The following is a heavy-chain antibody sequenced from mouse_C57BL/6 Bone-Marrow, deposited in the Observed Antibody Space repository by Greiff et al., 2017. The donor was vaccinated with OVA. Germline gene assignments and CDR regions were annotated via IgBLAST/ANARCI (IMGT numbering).Heavy chain of an antibody. V-gene: IGHV1-69*01. D-gene: IGHD1-1*01. CDR1: GYTFTSYW. CDR2: LDPSDSYT. Sequence: QVQLQQPGAELVMPGASVKLSCKASGYTFTSYWMHWVQQRPGHGLEWIGELDPSDSYTNYNQKFKGRSTLTVDKSSSTTYMQLSSLTADDSTVEYWARDYYGSSWFAYWGQGTLVTVSA. CDR3: ARDYYGSSWFAY. J-gene: IGHJ3*01.